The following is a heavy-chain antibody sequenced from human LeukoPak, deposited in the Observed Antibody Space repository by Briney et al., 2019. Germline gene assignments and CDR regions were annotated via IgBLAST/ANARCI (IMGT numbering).Heavy chain of an antibody. CDR3: ARASAYQLLLHYYYGMDV. CDR2: INSDGSST. J-gene: IGHJ6*02. CDR1: GFTFSSYW. V-gene: IGHV3-74*01. Sequence: GGSLRLSCAASGFTFSSYWMHWVRQAPGKGLVWVSRINSDGSSTSYADSVKGRFTISRDNAKNTLYLQMNSLRAEDTAVYYCARASAYQLLLHYYYGMDVWGQGTTVTVSS. D-gene: IGHD2-2*01.